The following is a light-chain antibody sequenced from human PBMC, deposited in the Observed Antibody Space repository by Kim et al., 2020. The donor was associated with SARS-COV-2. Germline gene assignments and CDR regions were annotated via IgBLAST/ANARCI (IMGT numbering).Light chain of an antibody. J-gene: IGKJ2*01. V-gene: IGKV1-39*01. CDR3: QQSYSTPRYT. CDR2: EAS. Sequence: DIQVTQSPSSLSASVGDRVTITCRASQSISYYLNWYQQKPGKAPKLLIYEASNLQDGVPSRFSGSRSGTDFTLTISSLQPEDFATYYCQQSYSTPRYTFAQGTKLEI. CDR1: QSISYY.